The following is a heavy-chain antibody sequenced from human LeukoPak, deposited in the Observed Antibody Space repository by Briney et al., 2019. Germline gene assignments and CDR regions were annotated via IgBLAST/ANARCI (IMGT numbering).Heavy chain of an antibody. CDR3: ARARWGDKFNYYFDY. J-gene: IGHJ4*02. V-gene: IGHV1-69*04. CDR2: IIPILGIA. Sequence: ASVKVSCKASEGTFSSYAISWVRQAPGQGLEWMGRIIPILGIANYAQKFQGRVTITADKSTSTAYMELSSLRSEDTAVYYCARARWGDKFNYYFDYWGQGTLVTVSS. CDR1: EGTFSSYA. D-gene: IGHD2-21*02.